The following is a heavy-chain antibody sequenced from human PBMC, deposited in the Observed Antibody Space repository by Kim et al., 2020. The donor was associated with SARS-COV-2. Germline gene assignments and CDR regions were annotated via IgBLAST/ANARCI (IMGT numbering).Heavy chain of an antibody. D-gene: IGHD1-1*01. CDR2: INHSGST. V-gene: IGHV4-34*01. CDR3: ARLIQPFGP. CDR1: GGSFSGYY. J-gene: IGHJ5*02. Sequence: SETLSLTCAVYGGSFSGYYWSWIRQPPGKGLEWIGEINHSGSTNYNPSLKSRVTISVDTSKNQFSLKLGSVTAADTAVYYCARLIQPFGPWGQGTLVTVSS.